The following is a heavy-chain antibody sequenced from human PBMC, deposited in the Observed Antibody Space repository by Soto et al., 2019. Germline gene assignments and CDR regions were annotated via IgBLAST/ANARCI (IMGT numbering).Heavy chain of an antibody. CDR3: AHAYGGRSLH. V-gene: IGHV2-5*02. Sequence: QITLKESGPTLVKPTQTLTLTCTFSGFSLPTARVGVGWIRQPPGKALEGLAVIYWDDSKTYRPSLKSRPTITKDTSKNQAALRITDMPPVDTATYYCAHAYGGRSLHWRQGTLVTVSS. J-gene: IGHJ4*02. D-gene: IGHD1-26*01. CDR1: GFSLPTARVG. CDR2: IYWDDSK.